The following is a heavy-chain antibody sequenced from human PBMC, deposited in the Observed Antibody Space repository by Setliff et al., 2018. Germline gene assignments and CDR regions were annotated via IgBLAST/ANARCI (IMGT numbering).Heavy chain of an antibody. V-gene: IGHV3-23*01. CDR3: AKGSVPIVGTTYSFDY. CDR2: ISISGGDT. Sequence: ASGFTFNSYGMSWVRQAPGKGLEWVSIISISGGDTYYADSVKGRFTISRDNSKNTLYLQMNSLRAEDTAVYYCAKGSVPIVGTTYSFDYWGQGTLVTVSS. CDR1: GFTFNSYG. D-gene: IGHD1-26*01. J-gene: IGHJ4*02.